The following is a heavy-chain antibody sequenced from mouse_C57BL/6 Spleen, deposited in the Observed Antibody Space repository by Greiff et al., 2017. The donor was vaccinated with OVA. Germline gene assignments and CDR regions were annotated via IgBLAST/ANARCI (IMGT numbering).Heavy chain of an antibody. D-gene: IGHD1-1*01. CDR1: GSTFTSYW. Sequence: VHVKQPGAELVMPGASVKLSCKASGSTFTSYWMHWVKQRPGQGLEWIGEIDPSDSYTNYNQKFKGKSTLTVDKSSSTAYMQLSSLTSEDSAVYYCARSIGYYGSSYYWGQGTTLTVSS. V-gene: IGHV1-69*01. CDR2: IDPSDSYT. J-gene: IGHJ2*01. CDR3: ARSIGYYGSSYY.